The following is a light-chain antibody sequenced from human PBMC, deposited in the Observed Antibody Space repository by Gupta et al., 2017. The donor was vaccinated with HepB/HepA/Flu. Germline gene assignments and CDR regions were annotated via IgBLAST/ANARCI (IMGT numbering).Light chain of an antibody. V-gene: IGLV2-14*01. Sequence: QSALTQPASVPGSPGQSVTISCTGTSSDVGAYNYVSCYQQHPGKAPKLMIYDVSRRPSGVSNRFSGSKSGNTASLTISGLQAEDDADYYCSSYTSGFTVVFGGGTKVTVL. J-gene: IGLJ2*01. CDR2: DVS. CDR1: SSDVGAYNY. CDR3: SSYTSGFTVV.